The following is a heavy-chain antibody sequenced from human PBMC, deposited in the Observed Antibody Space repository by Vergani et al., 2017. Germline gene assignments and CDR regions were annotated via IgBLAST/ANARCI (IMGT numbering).Heavy chain of an antibody. CDR3: AKFWEMATIDAFDI. Sequence: QEQLLQSGGGVVQPGGSLRLSCIGSGYTFGHFDMHWVRQAPGKGLEWVAFIRYDGSNKYYADSVKGRFTISRDNSKNTLYLQMNSLRAEDTAVYYCAKFWEMATIDAFDIWGQGTMVTVSS. J-gene: IGHJ3*02. V-gene: IGHV3-30*02. D-gene: IGHD5-24*01. CDR1: GYTFGHFD. CDR2: IRYDGSNK.